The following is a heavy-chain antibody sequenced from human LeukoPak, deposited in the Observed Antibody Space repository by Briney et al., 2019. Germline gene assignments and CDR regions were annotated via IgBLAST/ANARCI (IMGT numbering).Heavy chain of an antibody. CDR1: GFTFSSYA. J-gene: IGHJ4*02. V-gene: IGHV3-23*01. CDR2: ISGSGDST. D-gene: IGHD3-3*01. CDR3: AKVFHYDFWSGSSPDY. Sequence: PGGSLRLSCAASGFTFSSYAMTWVRQAPGKGLEWVSAISGSGDSTFYADSVKGRFTTSRDNSKNTLYLQMNSLRAEDTAVYYCAKVFHYDFWSGSSPDYWGQGTLVTVSS.